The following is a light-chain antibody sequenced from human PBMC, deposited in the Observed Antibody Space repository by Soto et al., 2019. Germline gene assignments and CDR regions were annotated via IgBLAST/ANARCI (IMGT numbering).Light chain of an antibody. CDR3: QQSFTTPS. CDR2: ATS. J-gene: IGKJ5*01. Sequence: DIQMTHSPSSLSASVGGRVNITCRASQTVSSYLNWYQQKPGTVPKLLLYATSNLQSGVPSRFSGRGFGTDFTLTISSLQPEDFATYYCQQSFTTPSFGQGTRLEIK. CDR1: QTVSSY. V-gene: IGKV1-39*01.